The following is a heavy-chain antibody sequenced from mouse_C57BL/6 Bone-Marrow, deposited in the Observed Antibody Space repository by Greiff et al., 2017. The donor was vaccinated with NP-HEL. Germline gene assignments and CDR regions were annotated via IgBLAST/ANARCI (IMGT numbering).Heavy chain of an antibody. Sequence: QVQLQQSGAELMKPGASVKLSCKATGYTFTGYWIEWVKQRPGHGLEWIGEILPGSGSTNYNEKFKGKATFTADTSSNTAYRQLSSLTTEDSAIYYCARRMVTTCAMDYWGQGTSVTVSS. CDR3: ARRMVTTCAMDY. CDR2: ILPGSGST. J-gene: IGHJ4*01. D-gene: IGHD2-10*02. V-gene: IGHV1-9*01. CDR1: GYTFTGYW.